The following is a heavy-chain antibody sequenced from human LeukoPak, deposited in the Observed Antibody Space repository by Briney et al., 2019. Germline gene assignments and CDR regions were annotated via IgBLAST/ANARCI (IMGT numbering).Heavy chain of an antibody. Sequence: PSETLSLTCTVSGGSISSYYWSWIRQPPWKGLEWIGYIYYSGSTNYNPSLKSRVTISVDTSKNQFSLKLSSVTAADTAVYYCARSPPTATAGYWYFDLWGRGTLVTVSS. J-gene: IGHJ2*01. CDR2: IYYSGST. CDR3: ARSPPTATAGYWYFDL. V-gene: IGHV4-59*08. CDR1: GGSISSYY. D-gene: IGHD5-18*01.